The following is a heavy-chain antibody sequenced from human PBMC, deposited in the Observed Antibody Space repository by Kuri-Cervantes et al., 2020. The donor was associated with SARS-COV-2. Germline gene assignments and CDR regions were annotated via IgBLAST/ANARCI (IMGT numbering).Heavy chain of an antibody. Sequence: GGSLRLSCAASGFTFSGYSMNWIRQAPGKGLEWVASIDSSSYYIYHADSMKGRLTISRDNAKTSLYLQMNSLKPEDTAVYYCAREEGGELGEAFDYWGQGALVTVSS. CDR1: GFTFSGYS. D-gene: IGHD7-27*01. CDR2: IDSSSYYI. J-gene: IGHJ4*02. CDR3: AREEGGELGEAFDY. V-gene: IGHV3-21*01.